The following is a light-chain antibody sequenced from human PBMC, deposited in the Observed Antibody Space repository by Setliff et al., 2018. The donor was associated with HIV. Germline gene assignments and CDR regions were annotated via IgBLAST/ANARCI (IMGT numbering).Light chain of an antibody. CDR3: CSYTSSLTYV. V-gene: IGLV2-14*03. J-gene: IGLJ1*01. CDR1: SSDVGSYNF. CDR2: DVS. Sequence: QSVLTQPASVSGSPGQSITISCSGSSSDVGSYNFVSWYQQHPGKAPQVIIYDVSRRPSGVSSRFSGSKSGNTASLTISGLQAEDQADYYCCSYTSSLTYVLGTGTKVTVL.